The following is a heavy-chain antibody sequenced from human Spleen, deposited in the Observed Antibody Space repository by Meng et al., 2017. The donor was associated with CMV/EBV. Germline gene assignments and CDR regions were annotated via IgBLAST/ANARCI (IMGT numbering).Heavy chain of an antibody. CDR2: IYYSGST. V-gene: IGHV4-31*02. CDR3: ARETRLGVRPREYNWFDP. D-gene: IGHD3-10*02. Sequence: ISSSTFYWSWIRQHPGKGLEWIGHIYYSGSTSYNPSLKSRIIMSVDTSKNQFSLNLSSVTAADTAVYYCARETRLGVRPREYNWFDPWGQGTLVTVSS. J-gene: IGHJ5*02. CDR1: ISSSTFY.